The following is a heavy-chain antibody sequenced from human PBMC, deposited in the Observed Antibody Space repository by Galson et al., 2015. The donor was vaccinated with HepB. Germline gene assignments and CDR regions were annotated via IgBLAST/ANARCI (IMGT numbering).Heavy chain of an antibody. CDR3: ARDREMSTRWPDYYLHSGMDV. V-gene: IGHV3-30*01. D-gene: IGHD5-24*01. J-gene: IGHJ6*02. Sequence: SLRLSCAASGFTFSTYTMHWVRQAPGKGLEWVSLTSYDERNKNYADSVKGRFTIPRDNSKNTLYLQMNSLRPEDTAVYYCARDREMSTRWPDYYLHSGMDVWGQGTTVTVSS. CDR1: GFTFSTYT. CDR2: TSYDERNK.